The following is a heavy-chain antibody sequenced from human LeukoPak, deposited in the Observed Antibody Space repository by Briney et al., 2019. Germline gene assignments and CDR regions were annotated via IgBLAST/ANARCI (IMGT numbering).Heavy chain of an antibody. CDR2: INHSGST. Sequence: SETLSLTCAVYGGSFSDYYWSWTRQPPGKGLEWIGEINHSGSTNYNPSLKSRVTISVDTSKNQFSLKLSSVTAADTAMYYCARGPGYYGSGSYYKHWGQGTLVTVSS. CDR3: ARGPGYYGSGSYYKH. J-gene: IGHJ4*02. D-gene: IGHD3-10*01. V-gene: IGHV4-34*01. CDR1: GGSFSDYY.